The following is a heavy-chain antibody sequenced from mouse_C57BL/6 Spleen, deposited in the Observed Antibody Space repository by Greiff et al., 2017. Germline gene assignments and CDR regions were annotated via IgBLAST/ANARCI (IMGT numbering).Heavy chain of an antibody. J-gene: IGHJ2*01. Sequence: EVQLQQSGPELVKPGASVTISCKASGYSFTGYYMNWVKQSPEKSLEWIGEINPSTGGTTSDQKFKAKATLTVDKSSSTAYMQLKSLTSEASAVYCCARGVLLDYWGQGTTLTVSA. CDR2: INPSTGGT. D-gene: IGHD2-14*01. CDR1: GYSFTGYY. V-gene: IGHV1-42*01. CDR3: ARGVLLDY.